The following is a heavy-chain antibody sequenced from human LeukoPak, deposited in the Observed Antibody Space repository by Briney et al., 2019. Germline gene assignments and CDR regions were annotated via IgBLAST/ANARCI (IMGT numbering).Heavy chain of an antibody. V-gene: IGHV4-59*12. CDR1: GGSISSYY. CDR2: IYYSGST. D-gene: IGHD3-10*01. CDR3: ARVGFYGSGRSDWFDP. J-gene: IGHJ5*02. Sequence: SETLSLTCTVSGGSISSYYWSWIRQPPGKGLEWIGYIYYSGSTNYNPSLKSRVTISVDRSKNQFSLNLSSVTAADTAVYYCARVGFYGSGRSDWFDPWGQGTLVTVSS.